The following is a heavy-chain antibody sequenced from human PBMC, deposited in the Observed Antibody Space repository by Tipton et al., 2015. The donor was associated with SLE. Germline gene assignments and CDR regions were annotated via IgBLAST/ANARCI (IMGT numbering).Heavy chain of an antibody. CDR2: INSSGST. D-gene: IGHD4-17*01. CDR3: ARDGVTAVTTPDYYYYYGMNV. CDR1: GGSISSYD. Sequence: TLSLTCSVSGGSISSYDWSWIRQPAGKGLEWIGRINSSGSTNYNPSLKSRVTVSVDTSKNQFSLNLSSVTAADTAVYYCARDGVTAVTTPDYYYYYGMNVWGQDTTVIVSS. V-gene: IGHV4-4*07. J-gene: IGHJ6*02.